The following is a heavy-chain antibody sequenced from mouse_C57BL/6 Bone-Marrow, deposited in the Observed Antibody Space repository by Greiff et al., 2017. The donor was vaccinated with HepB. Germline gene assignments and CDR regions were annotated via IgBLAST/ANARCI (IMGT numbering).Heavy chain of an antibody. J-gene: IGHJ2*01. D-gene: IGHD1-1*01. V-gene: IGHV3-6*01. CDR2: ISYDGSN. CDR1: GYSITSGYY. Sequence: EVKLVESGPGLVKPSQSLSLTCSVTGYSITSGYYWNWIRQFPGNKLEWMGYISYDGSNNYNPSLKNRISITRDTSKNQFFLKLNSVTTEDTATYYCARGDYGSKDYWGQGTTLTVSS. CDR3: ARGDYGSKDY.